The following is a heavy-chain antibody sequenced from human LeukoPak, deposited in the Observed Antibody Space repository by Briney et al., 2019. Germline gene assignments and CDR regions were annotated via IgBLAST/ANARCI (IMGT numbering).Heavy chain of an antibody. Sequence: ASVKVSCKASGYTFTSYDINWVRQATGQGLEWMGWMNPNSGNTGYAQKFQGRVTMTRNTSISTAYMELSSPRSEDTAVYYCARGRGYSYEVGFDYWGQGTLVTVSS. V-gene: IGHV1-8*01. CDR1: GYTFTSYD. J-gene: IGHJ4*02. D-gene: IGHD5-18*01. CDR2: MNPNSGNT. CDR3: ARGRGYSYEVGFDY.